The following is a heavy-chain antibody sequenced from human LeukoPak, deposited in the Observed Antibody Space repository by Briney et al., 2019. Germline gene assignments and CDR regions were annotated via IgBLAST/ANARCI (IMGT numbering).Heavy chain of an antibody. V-gene: IGHV4-59*08. CDR1: GGSISSYY. CDR3: ARRIGYCSGGSCRDAFDI. CDR2: IYYSGST. Sequence: SETLSLTCTVSGGSISSYYWSWIRQPPGKGLEWIGYIYYSGSTNYNPSLKSRVTISVDTSKNQFSLKLSSVTAADTAVYYCARRIGYCSGGSCRDAFDIWGQGTMVTVSS. J-gene: IGHJ3*02. D-gene: IGHD2-15*01.